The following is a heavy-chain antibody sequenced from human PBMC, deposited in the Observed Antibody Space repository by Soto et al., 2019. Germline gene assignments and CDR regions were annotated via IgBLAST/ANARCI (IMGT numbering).Heavy chain of an antibody. Sequence: QVQLVESGGGVVQPGRSLRLSCAASGFTFSSYAMHWVRQAPGKGLEWVAVISYDGSNKYYADDEKGRFTISRENSKNTLYLQMNSLRAEDTAVYFCARATSGWYKDAFDIWGQGTMVTVSS. D-gene: IGHD6-19*01. CDR2: ISYDGSNK. CDR3: ARATSGWYKDAFDI. J-gene: IGHJ3*02. CDR1: GFTFSSYA. V-gene: IGHV3-30-3*01.